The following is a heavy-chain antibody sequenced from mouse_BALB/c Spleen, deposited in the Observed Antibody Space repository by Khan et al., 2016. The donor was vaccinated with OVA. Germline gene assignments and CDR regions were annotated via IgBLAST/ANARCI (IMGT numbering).Heavy chain of an antibody. CDR1: GFSLITYG. V-gene: IGHV2-4-1*01. CDR2: IWSGGST. CDR3: ARNSYRYDFTY. Sequence: QVQLQQSGPGLVQPSQNLSITCTVSGFSLITYGVHWVRQSPGKGLEWLGVIWSGGSTDYNEAFISRLSISKDNYQSQVFFKMNSRQSDDTASYYCARNSYRYDFTYWGRGTLVTVSS. D-gene: IGHD2-12*01. J-gene: IGHJ3*01.